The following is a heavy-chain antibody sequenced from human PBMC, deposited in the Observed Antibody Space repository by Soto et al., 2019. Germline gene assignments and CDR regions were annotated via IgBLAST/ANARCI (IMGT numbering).Heavy chain of an antibody. CDR3: ATNDFLTGDYRSWYFDY. J-gene: IGHJ4*02. CDR1: GGSISSSSYY. V-gene: IGHV4-39*01. Sequence: SETLSLTCTVSGGSISSSSYYWGWIRQPPGKGLQWIGSIYYSGSTYYNPSLKSRVTISVDTSKNQFSLKLSSVNAADTAVYYCATNDFLTGDYRSWYFDYWGQGTLVTVSS. D-gene: IGHD3-9*01. CDR2: IYYSGST.